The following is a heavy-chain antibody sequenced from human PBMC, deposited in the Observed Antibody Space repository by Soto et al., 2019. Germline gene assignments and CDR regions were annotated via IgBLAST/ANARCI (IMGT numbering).Heavy chain of an antibody. Sequence: SETLSLTCTVSGDSISSPHYYWTWIRQPPGKGLEWVGYIYYTGNNFYNPALKSRVAISVDPSTNQFSLKLASVTDADTAVYFCAREPKQNYDSSPWNGGFDSWGPGTLVTVSS. J-gene: IGHJ4*02. V-gene: IGHV4-30-4*01. CDR2: IYYTGNN. D-gene: IGHD3-22*01. CDR3: AREPKQNYDSSPWNGGFDS. CDR1: GDSISSPHYY.